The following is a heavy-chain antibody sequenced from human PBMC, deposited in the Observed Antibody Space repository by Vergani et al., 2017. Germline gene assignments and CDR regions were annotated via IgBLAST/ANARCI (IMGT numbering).Heavy chain of an antibody. CDR3: ARGDYDILTGYDRRFDY. CDR1: GGTFSSYA. J-gene: IGHJ4*02. CDR2: IIPIFGTA. Sequence: QVQLVQSGAEVKKPGSSVKVSCKASGGTFSSYAISWVRQAPGQGLEWMGGIIPIFGTAHYAQKFQGRVTITADESTSTAYIGLSRLRSEDTAVYYCARGDYDILTGYDRRFDYWGQGTLVTVSS. V-gene: IGHV1-69*01. D-gene: IGHD3-9*01.